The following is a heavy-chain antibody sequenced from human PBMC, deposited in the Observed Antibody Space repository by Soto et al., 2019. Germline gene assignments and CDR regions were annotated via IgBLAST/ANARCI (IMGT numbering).Heavy chain of an antibody. J-gene: IGHJ5*02. CDR1: GVSISSGGYY. CDR2: IFYIGST. V-gene: IGHV4-31*03. Sequence: SETLSLTCTVSGVSISSGGYYWNWIRQHPGKGLEWIGYIFYIGSTYYNPSLKSRVTISVDTSKNQFSLKLNSVTAADTAVYYCARSVFPWGQGTLVTVSS. CDR3: ARSVFP.